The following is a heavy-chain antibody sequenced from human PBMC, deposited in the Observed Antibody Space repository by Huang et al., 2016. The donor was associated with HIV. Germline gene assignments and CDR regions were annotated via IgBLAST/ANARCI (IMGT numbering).Heavy chain of an antibody. V-gene: IGHV3-21*01. J-gene: IGHJ6*03. D-gene: IGHD1-1*01. CDR3: ARKQPTSYYYYMDV. CDR2: INSSSTYK. Sequence: EVQLVESGGGLVKPGGSLRLSCAASGFNFGGYSMNWVRQAPGKGLEWGSTINSSSTYKYYAESVRGRFTVSRDNADNALYLKVNSLRVDDTAVYYCARKQPTSYYYYMDVWGKGTTVTVSS. CDR1: GFNFGGYS.